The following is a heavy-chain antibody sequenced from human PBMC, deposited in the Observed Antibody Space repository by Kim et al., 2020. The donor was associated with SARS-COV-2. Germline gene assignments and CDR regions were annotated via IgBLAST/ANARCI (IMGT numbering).Heavy chain of an antibody. CDR1: GFTFNNYG. Sequence: ASVKVSCKASGFTFNNYGFSWVRQAPGQGLEWMGWISAYNGNTNSAQNLQGRVTMTTDTSTSTVYMELRSLRSDDTAVYYCAREGRDCSGGDCSDYYYGMDVWGQGTTVTVSS. CDR2: ISAYNGNT. D-gene: IGHD2-15*01. J-gene: IGHJ6*02. V-gene: IGHV1-18*04. CDR3: AREGRDCSGGDCSDYYYGMDV.